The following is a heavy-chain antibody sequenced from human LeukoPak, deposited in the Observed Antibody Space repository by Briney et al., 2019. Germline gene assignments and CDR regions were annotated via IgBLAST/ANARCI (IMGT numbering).Heavy chain of an antibody. D-gene: IGHD2-2*01. CDR1: GFTFSSYW. V-gene: IGHV3-74*01. Sequence: GGSLRLSCAASGFTFSSYWMHWVRQAPGKGLGWVSRINSDGSGTSYADSVRGRFTISRDNAKNTLYLQMNSLRAEDTAVYYCARGYCSSASCPKAYYFDYWGQGTLVTVSS. CDR2: INSDGSGT. J-gene: IGHJ4*02. CDR3: ARGYCSSASCPKAYYFDY.